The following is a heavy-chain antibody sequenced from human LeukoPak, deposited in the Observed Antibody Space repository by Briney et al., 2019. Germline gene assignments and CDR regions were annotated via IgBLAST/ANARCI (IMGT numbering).Heavy chain of an antibody. D-gene: IGHD1-26*01. CDR3: ARADGVGANDAFDI. CDR2: IIPILGTA. V-gene: IGHV1-69*13. Sequence: GASVKVSCKASGGTFSSYAISWVRQAPGQGLEWMGGIIPILGTANYAQKFQGRVTITADESTSTAYMELSSLRSEDTAVYYCARADGVGANDAFDIWGQGTMVTVSS. J-gene: IGHJ3*02. CDR1: GGTFSSYA.